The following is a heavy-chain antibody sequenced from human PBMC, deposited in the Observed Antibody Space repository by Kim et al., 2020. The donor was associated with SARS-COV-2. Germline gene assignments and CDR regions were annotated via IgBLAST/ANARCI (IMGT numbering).Heavy chain of an antibody. CDR2: INPNSGGT. D-gene: IGHD3-3*01. CDR1: GYTFTDYY. CDR3: ARGPQYYDFWSDYSPTHNW. V-gene: IGHV1-2*06. J-gene: IGHJ5*01. Sequence: ASVKVSCKASGYTFTDYYMHWVRQAPGQGLEWLGRINPNSGGTNYAQKFQGRVTMTRDTSISTAYMELSRLTSDDTALYYCARGPQYYDFWSDYSPTHNW.